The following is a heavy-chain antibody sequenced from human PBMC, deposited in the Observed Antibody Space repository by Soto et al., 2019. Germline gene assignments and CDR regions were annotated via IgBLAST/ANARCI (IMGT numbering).Heavy chain of an antibody. CDR2: ISAYNGNT. CDR3: SSVYYDFWSGYYRIQFDY. J-gene: IGHJ4*02. D-gene: IGHD3-3*01. V-gene: IGHV1-18*04. CDR1: GYTFTSYG. Sequence: ASVKVSCKASGYTFTSYGISWVRQAPGQGLEGMGWISAYNGNTNYAQKLQGRVTMATDTSTSTGYMELRSLRSDDTAVYYCSSVYYDFWSGYYRIQFDYGGQGTLVTVSS.